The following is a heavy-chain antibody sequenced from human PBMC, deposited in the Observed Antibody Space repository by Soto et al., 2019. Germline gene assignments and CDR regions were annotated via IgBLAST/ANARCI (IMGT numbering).Heavy chain of an antibody. V-gene: IGHV1-69*06. CDR2: IIPIFGTA. J-gene: IGHJ4*02. CDR1: GGTFSSYA. Sequence: ASVKVSCKASGGTFSSYAISWVRQAPGQGLEWKGRIIPIFGTANYAQKFQGRVTMTEDTSTDTAYMELSSLRSEDTAVYYCATGFTYYDYIWGSYRLFDYWGQGTLVTVSS. CDR3: ATGFTYYDYIWGSYRLFDY. D-gene: IGHD3-16*02.